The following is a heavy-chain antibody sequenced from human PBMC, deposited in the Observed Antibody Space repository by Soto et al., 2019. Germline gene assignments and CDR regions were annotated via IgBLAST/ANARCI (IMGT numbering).Heavy chain of an antibody. Sequence: QVQLQESGPGLVKPSQTLSLTCTVSGGSISSGDYYWSWIRQPPGKGLVWIGYIYYSGSTYYNPSLKSRVTISVDTSKNQFSLKLSSVTAADTAVYYCARARRFLEWLYWFDPWGQGTLVTVSS. CDR1: GGSISSGDYY. CDR2: IYYSGST. D-gene: IGHD3-3*01. J-gene: IGHJ5*02. V-gene: IGHV4-30-4*01. CDR3: ARARRFLEWLYWFDP.